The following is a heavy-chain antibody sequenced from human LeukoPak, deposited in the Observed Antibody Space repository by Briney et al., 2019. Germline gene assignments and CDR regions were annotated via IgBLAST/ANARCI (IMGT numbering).Heavy chain of an antibody. J-gene: IGHJ1*01. Sequence: SGTLSLTCAVSGGSVSSGSYYWSWIRQPPGKGLEWIGYIYYSGSTNYNPSLKSRVTISVDTSKNQFSLKLSSVTAADTAVYYCARSLADYFRYWGQGALVTVSS. CDR3: ARSLADYFRY. D-gene: IGHD3-16*02. CDR2: IYYSGST. CDR1: GGSVSSGSYY. V-gene: IGHV4-61*01.